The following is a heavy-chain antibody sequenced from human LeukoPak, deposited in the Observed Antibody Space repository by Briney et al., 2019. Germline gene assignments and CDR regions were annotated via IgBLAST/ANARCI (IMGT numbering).Heavy chain of an antibody. CDR1: GFTFKNYE. J-gene: IGHJ4*02. CDR2: ISSSGSPI. V-gene: IGHV3-48*03. CDR3: ARGPSVGSGWSPDY. Sequence: GGSLRLSCAASGFTFKNYEMNWVRQAPGKGLEWVSYISSSGSPIYYADPVKGRFTISRDNAKNSLYLQMNSLRAEDTAVYYCARGPSVGSGWSPDYWGQGTLVTVSS. D-gene: IGHD6-19*01.